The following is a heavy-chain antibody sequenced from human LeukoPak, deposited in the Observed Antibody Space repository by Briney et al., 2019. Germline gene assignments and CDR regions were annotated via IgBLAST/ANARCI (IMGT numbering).Heavy chain of an antibody. CDR2: IYYSGST. CDR3: ARHLGGATTQ. J-gene: IGHJ4*02. CDR1: GFTFSTYA. Sequence: PGGSLRLSCAASGFTFSTYAMSWIRQPPGKGLEWIGYIYYSGSTNYNPSLKSRVTISVDTSKNQFSLKLSSVTAADTAVYYCARHLGGATTQWGQGTLVTVSS. V-gene: IGHV4-59*08. D-gene: IGHD1-26*01.